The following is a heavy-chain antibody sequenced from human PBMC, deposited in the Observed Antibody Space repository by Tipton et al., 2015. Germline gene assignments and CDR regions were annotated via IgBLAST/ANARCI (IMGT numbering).Heavy chain of an antibody. V-gene: IGHV1-46*01. J-gene: IGHJ6*02. CDR3: AREITMVRESPWSGMDV. CDR1: GHTFTRYY. D-gene: IGHD3-10*01. Sequence: QSGAEVKKPGASVKLSCKVSGHTFTRYYMHWVRQAPGQGLEWMGIISPTDGSTTYAQKFQDRVTMTWDTSMSTVYMDLSSLRSVDTAVYYCAREITMVRESPWSGMDVWGQGTTVTVSS. CDR2: ISPTDGST.